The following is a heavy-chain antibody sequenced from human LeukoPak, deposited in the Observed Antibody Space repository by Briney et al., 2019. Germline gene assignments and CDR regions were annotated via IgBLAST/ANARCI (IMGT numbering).Heavy chain of an antibody. Sequence: PSETLSLTCTVSGSSITTYTHWGWIRQSPGKGLEWIASIHHTGNTYYNPSLESRVTISIDTSKNQFSLKLSSLTAADTAVYYCARVLARQFTSFSDSRPYSYYYMDVWGKGTTVTVSS. J-gene: IGHJ6*03. D-gene: IGHD2-21*01. CDR3: ARVLARQFTSFSDSRPYSYYYMDV. V-gene: IGHV4-38-2*02. CDR2: IHHTGNT. CDR1: GSSITTYTH.